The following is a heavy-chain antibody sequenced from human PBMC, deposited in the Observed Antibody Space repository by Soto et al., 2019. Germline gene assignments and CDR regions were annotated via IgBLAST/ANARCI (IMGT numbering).Heavy chain of an antibody. CDR3: TRQLGYCTGTSCYAAGYYYGMDV. CDR2: IRSKANSYAT. CDR1: GFTFSDSA. J-gene: IGHJ6*02. Sequence: EVQLVESGGGLVQPGGSLKLSCAASGFTFSDSAMHWVRQASGKGLEWVGRIRSKANSYATAYAASVKGRCTISRDDSKNTAYLQMNSLKTEDTAVYYCTRQLGYCTGTSCYAAGYYYGMDVWGQGTTVTVSS. V-gene: IGHV3-73*02. D-gene: IGHD2-2*01.